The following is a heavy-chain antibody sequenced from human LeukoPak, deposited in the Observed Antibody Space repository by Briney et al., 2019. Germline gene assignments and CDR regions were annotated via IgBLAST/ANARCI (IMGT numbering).Heavy chain of an antibody. Sequence: PSETLSLNCAVSGYSIISGYYRGWIRQPPGKGLEWIGSSYQSGGTYYNPSLRSRVTISVDTSKNQFSLKLSSMTAADTAVHYCGRPIKKAAVKYAFDIWGQGTMVTVSS. D-gene: IGHD6-25*01. CDR1: GYSIISGYY. CDR3: GRPIKKAAVKYAFDI. J-gene: IGHJ3*02. CDR2: SYQSGGT. V-gene: IGHV4-38-2*01.